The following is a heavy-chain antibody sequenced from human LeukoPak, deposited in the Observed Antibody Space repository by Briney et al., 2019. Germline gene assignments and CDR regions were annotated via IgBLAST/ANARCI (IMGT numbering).Heavy chain of an antibody. Sequence: GGSLRLSCSASGFTFSTQPMHWVRRAPGKGLEYVSGSSGNGRSTYYADSVKGRFTISRDNSKNTLYLQMSSLRPEDTAVYYCVNQISGWVYWGQGTLVTVSS. CDR1: GFTFSTQP. CDR3: VNQISGWVY. D-gene: IGHD6-19*01. V-gene: IGHV3-64D*06. J-gene: IGHJ4*02. CDR2: SSGNGRST.